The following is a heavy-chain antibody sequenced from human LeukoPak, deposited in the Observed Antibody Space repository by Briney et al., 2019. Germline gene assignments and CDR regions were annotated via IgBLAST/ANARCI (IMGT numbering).Heavy chain of an antibody. J-gene: IGHJ4*02. CDR3: ARGPDSRKAGY. D-gene: IGHD1-14*01. Sequence: SETLSLTCGIYGESFTDHHLSWPRQPPGKGLEWIGEISHDEGTNYNPSLRSRVTISLDMSKNQFSLKLTSVTAADTAVYYCARGPDSRKAGYWGPGTLVTVSS. CDR1: GESFTDHH. V-gene: IGHV4-34*01. CDR2: ISHDEGT.